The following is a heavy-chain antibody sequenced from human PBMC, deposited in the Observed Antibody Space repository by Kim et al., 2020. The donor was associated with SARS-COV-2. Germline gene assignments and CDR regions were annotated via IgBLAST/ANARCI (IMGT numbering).Heavy chain of an antibody. J-gene: IGHJ6*02. V-gene: IGHV3-23*01. Sequence: YAESVKGRFNISRDNSKNTLSLQMNSLRAEDTAVYYCAKCSGISCFSRMDVWGQGTTVTVSS. CDR3: AKCSGISCFSRMDV. D-gene: IGHD2-15*01.